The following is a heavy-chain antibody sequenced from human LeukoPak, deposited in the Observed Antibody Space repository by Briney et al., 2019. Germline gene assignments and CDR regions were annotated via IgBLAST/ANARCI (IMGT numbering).Heavy chain of an antibody. Sequence: PGGSLRLSCEASGFSFKDYWMSWVRQGPGKGLEWVADIEPDGSGKTYVDSVKGRFTISRDNAKQSLFLQMDSVTAEDTAVYYCAKIPRGYWGQGTLVTVSS. CDR1: GFSFKDYW. V-gene: IGHV3-7*03. CDR2: IEPDGSGK. CDR3: AKIPRGY. J-gene: IGHJ4*02. D-gene: IGHD2-21*01.